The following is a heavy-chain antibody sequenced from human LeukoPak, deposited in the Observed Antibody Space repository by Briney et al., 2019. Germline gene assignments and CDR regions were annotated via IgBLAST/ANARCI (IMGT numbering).Heavy chain of an antibody. D-gene: IGHD2-15*01. CDR3: AAGGRSGY. V-gene: IGHV3-74*01. CDR1: GFTFSRYS. CDR2: VSDDGKTT. J-gene: IGHJ4*02. Sequence: GGSLRLSCAASGFTFSRYSMFWFGQVPGEGLVPVSRVSDDGKTTLYADSVKGRFTTSRDNAKNTVYLQMTSLRVEDTAVYFCAAGGRSGYWGQGTLVTVSS.